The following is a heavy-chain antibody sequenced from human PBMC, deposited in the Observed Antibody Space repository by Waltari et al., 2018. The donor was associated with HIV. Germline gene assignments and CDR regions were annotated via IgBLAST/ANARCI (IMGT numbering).Heavy chain of an antibody. J-gene: IGHJ4*02. V-gene: IGHV3-74*01. CDR2: RNPDGSGL. Sequence: EVQVVESGGGLVQPGGSLTPSCAASGFTLSSYWMHWVRQAPGQGLVWVSSRNPDGSGLNYADAVKGRVTISRDNDKNTLYLQMNSLRAEDTAIYYCAKDFGGASDYWGQGTLVTVSS. D-gene: IGHD2-21*01. CDR1: GFTLSSYW. CDR3: AKDFGGASDY.